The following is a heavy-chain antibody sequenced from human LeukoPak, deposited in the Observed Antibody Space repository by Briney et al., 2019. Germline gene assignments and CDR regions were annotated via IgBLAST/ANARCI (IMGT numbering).Heavy chain of an antibody. D-gene: IGHD1-26*01. Sequence: PGGSLRLSCAASGFTFSSYGMHWVRQAPGKGLEWVAFIRYDGSNKYYADSVKGRFTISRDNSKNTLYLQMNSLRAEDTAVYYCAKDLPWELQPKYFQHWGQGTLVTVSS. J-gene: IGHJ1*01. CDR1: GFTFSSYG. CDR2: IRYDGSNK. V-gene: IGHV3-30*02. CDR3: AKDLPWELQPKYFQH.